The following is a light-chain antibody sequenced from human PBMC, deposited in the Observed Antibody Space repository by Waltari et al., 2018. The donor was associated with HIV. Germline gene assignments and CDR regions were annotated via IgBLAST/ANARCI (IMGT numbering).Light chain of an antibody. V-gene: IGLV3-21*04. Sequence: SFVLTQSPSMSVAPGETARIACGGNKIGGESVHWYQQKPGQAPVLVMYDDSDRPSGIPERFSGSNSKNTATLTISRVEAGDEADYYCQLWDSRGNHVVFGGGTKLTVL. J-gene: IGLJ2*01. CDR2: DDS. CDR3: QLWDSRGNHVV. CDR1: KIGGES.